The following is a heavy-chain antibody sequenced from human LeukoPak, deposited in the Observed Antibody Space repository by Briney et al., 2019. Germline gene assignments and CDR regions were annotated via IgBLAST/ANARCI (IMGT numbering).Heavy chain of an antibody. CDR1: GFSLSTSGVG. CDR3: AGIGELLYFDY. J-gene: IGHJ4*02. CDR2: IYWNDDK. D-gene: IGHD3-10*01. Sequence: SGPTLVNPTQTLTLTCTFSGFSLSTSGVGVGWIRQPPGKALEWLALIYWNDDKRYSPSLKSRLTNTKDTSKNQVVLTMTNMDPVDTATYYCAGIGELLYFDYWGQGTLVTVSS. V-gene: IGHV2-5*01.